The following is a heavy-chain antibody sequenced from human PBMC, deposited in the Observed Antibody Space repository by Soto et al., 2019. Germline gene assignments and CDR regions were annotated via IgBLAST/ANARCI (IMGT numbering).Heavy chain of an antibody. V-gene: IGHV2-5*02. CDR3: AHRLLDYDGSGRKGFDH. CDR2: IYWGDSK. CDR1: GFSLSTSGVG. Sequence: QITLKESGPTLVKPTQTLTLTCTFSGFSLSTSGVGVGWIRQPPGKAPEWLVVIYWGDSKRYSPSLQSRLTITKDTTKNQVVITMTNMDPVDTGTYYCAHRLLDYDGSGRKGFDHWGQGTLVTVSS. J-gene: IGHJ4*02. D-gene: IGHD3-10*01.